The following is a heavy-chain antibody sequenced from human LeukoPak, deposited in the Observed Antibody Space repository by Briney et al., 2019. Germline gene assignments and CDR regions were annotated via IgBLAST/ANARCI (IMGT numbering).Heavy chain of an antibody. J-gene: IGHJ4*02. V-gene: IGHV3-66*01. CDR1: GFTFSSYA. Sequence: GGSLRLSCAASGFTFSSYAMSWVRQAPGKGLEWVSVIYSGGSTYYADSVKGRFTISRDNSKNTLYLQMNSLRAEDTAVYYCAREDYVWGSYRSSGSDWGQGTLVTVSS. CDR3: AREDYVWGSYRSSGSD. D-gene: IGHD3-16*02. CDR2: IYSGGST.